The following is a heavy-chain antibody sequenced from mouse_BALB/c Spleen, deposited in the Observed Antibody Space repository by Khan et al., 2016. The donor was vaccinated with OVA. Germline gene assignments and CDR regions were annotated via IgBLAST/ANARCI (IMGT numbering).Heavy chain of an antibody. CDR3: ARQPYYHYNVMDY. CDR1: GFSLTNYG. D-gene: IGHD2-10*01. J-gene: IGHJ4*01. V-gene: IGHV2-6-1*01. Sequence: QVQLKQSGPGLVAPSQSLSITCTISGFSLTNYGVHWVRQPPGKGLAWLVVIWSDGSTTYNSALKSRLTITKDNSKSQVFLKMNSRQTDDTAIYFCARQPYYHYNVMDYWGQGTSVTVSS. CDR2: IWSDGST.